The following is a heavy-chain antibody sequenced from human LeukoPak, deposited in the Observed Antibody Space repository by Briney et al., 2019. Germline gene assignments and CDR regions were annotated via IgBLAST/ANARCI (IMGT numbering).Heavy chain of an antibody. CDR1: GYTFTDYY. D-gene: IGHD3-16*01. J-gene: IGHJ2*01. Sequence: GASVKVSCKASGYTFTDYYLHWVRQAPGQGLEWLGWINPNNGGTNYAQHFQGRVTMTRDTAITTAYMELNSLRFDDTAVYCCALHWGSGWYFDLWGRGTQVTVSS. CDR3: ALHWGSGWYFDL. V-gene: IGHV1-2*02. CDR2: INPNNGGT.